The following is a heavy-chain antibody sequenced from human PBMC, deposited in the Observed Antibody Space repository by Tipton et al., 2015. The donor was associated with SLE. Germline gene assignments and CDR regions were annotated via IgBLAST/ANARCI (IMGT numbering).Heavy chain of an antibody. D-gene: IGHD3-10*01. J-gene: IGHJ5*02. Sequence: TLSLTCTVSGGSISSSSYYWGWIRQPPGKGLEWIGSIYYSGSTYYNPSLKSRVTISVDTSKNQFSLKLSSVTAADTAVYYCVRGGGSSSGRWFDPWGRGTLVTFSS. V-gene: IGHV4-39*07. CDR1: GGSISSSSYY. CDR3: VRGGGSSSGRWFDP. CDR2: IYYSGST.